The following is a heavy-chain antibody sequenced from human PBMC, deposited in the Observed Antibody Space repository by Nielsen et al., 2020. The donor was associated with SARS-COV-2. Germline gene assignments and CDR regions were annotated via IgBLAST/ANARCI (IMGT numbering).Heavy chain of an antibody. J-gene: IGHJ6*02. CDR3: TRDPGYYHGMDV. CDR1: GDSVSSNRVA. V-gene: IGHV6-1*01. CDR2: IYYRSKWFY. Sequence: SCVISGDSVSSNRVAWNWIRQSQSRGLEWLGRIYYRSKWFYEYAPSVRSRMAIDPDTSKNQFSLHLNSVTSEDTAMYYCTRDPGYYHGMDVWGQGTTVTVSS.